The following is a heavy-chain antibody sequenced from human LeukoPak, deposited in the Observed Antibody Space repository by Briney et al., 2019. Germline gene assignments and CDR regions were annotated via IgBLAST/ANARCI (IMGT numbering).Heavy chain of an antibody. Sequence: PGRSLRLSCAASGFTFSSYGMHWVRQAPGKGLEWVAVIWYDGSNKYYADSVKGRFTISRDNSKNTLYLQMNSLRAEDTAVYYCARGRFVLRFLEWLSYFDYWGQGTLVTVSS. V-gene: IGHV3-33*01. CDR3: ARGRFVLRFLEWLSYFDY. CDR2: IWYDGSNK. D-gene: IGHD3-3*01. CDR1: GFTFSSYG. J-gene: IGHJ4*02.